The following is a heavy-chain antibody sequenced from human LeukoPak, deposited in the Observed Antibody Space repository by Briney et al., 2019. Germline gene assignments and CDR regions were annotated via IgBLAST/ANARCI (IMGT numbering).Heavy chain of an antibody. CDR2: ISGSGGST. V-gene: IGHV3-23*01. CDR3: AKDLEDYVWGSYRKSFDY. CDR1: GFTFSSYA. D-gene: IGHD3-16*02. Sequence: GGSLRLSCAASGFTFSSYAMSWVRQAPGKGLEWVSAISGSGGSTYYAVSVKGRFTISRDNSKNTLYLQMNSLRAEDTAVYYCAKDLEDYVWGSYRKSFDYWGQGTLVTVSS. J-gene: IGHJ4*02.